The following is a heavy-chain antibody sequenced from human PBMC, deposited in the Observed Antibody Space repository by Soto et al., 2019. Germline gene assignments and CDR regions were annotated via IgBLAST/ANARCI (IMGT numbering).Heavy chain of an antibody. Sequence: GGSLRLSCAASGFPFSSYVMRWVRQAPGKGLEWVSGISGGGSNTFYADYVKGRFTISRDNSKNTLLLQMNSLGAEDTAVYYCAKDSNKYSSSLRGRYFDYWGQGIGVTVSS. D-gene: IGHD4-4*01. CDR2: ISGGGSNT. V-gene: IGHV3-23*01. CDR1: GFPFSSYV. J-gene: IGHJ4*02. CDR3: AKDSNKYSSSLRGRYFDY.